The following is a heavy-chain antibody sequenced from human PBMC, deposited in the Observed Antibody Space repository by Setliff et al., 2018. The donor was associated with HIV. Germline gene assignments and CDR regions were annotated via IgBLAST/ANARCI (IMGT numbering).Heavy chain of an antibody. CDR2: FDPLKGKM. D-gene: IGHD7-27*01. Sequence: VASVKVSCKVSGYSLTELSMHWVRQVPGKGFEWMGGFDPLKGKMVYAQAFRGRVTLTEVKSTETVYMELRRLGSDDTAVYYCTSFIWALGYFDYWGQGALVTVSS. V-gene: IGHV1-24*01. CDR3: TSFIWALGYFDY. J-gene: IGHJ4*02. CDR1: GYSLTELS.